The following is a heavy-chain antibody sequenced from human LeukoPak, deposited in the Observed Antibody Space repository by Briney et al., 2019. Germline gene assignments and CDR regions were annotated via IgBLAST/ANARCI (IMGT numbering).Heavy chain of an antibody. CDR3: ARSSTMVREVMDY. J-gene: IGHJ4*02. Sequence: PSETLSLTCTVSGGSISSYYWSWIRQPPGKGLEWIGYIYYSGSTNYNPSLKSRVTISVDTSKNQFSLKLSSVTAADTAVYYCARSSTMVREVMDYWGQGTLVTVSS. CDR2: IYYSGST. V-gene: IGHV4-59*08. CDR1: GGSISSYY. D-gene: IGHD3-10*01.